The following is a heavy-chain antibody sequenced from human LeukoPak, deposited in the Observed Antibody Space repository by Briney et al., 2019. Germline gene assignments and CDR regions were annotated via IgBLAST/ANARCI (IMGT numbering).Heavy chain of an antibody. CDR1: GYTFTTYW. CDR2: INSDGSNT. D-gene: IGHD6-13*01. CDR3: IRDSSSSFDY. J-gene: IGHJ4*02. Sequence: GGSLRLSCAASGYTFTTYWKHWVRQAPGKGLVWVSLINSDGSNTGYADSVKGRFTISRDNAKNMVYLQMNSLRAEDTAVYYCIRDSSSSFDYWGQGTLVTVSS. V-gene: IGHV3-74*01.